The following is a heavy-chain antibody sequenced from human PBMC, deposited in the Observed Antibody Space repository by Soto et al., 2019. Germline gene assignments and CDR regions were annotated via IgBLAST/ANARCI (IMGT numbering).Heavy chain of an antibody. D-gene: IGHD4-17*01. CDR2: ISSSSTI. CDR3: ARERNGDFDY. V-gene: IGHV3-48*02. Sequence: GGPLRLSCAASGFTFSRYSMNWVRQAPGKGLEWVSYISSSSTIYYADSVKGRFTISRDNAKNSLYLQMNSLRDEDTAVYYCARERNGDFDYWGQGTLVTVYS. CDR1: GFTFSRYS. J-gene: IGHJ4*02.